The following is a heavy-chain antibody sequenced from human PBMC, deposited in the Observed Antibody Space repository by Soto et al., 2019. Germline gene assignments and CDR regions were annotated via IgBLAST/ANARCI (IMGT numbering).Heavy chain of an antibody. Sequence: PGGSLSLSCAAAGFTFSSYAMHWVRQAPGKGLEWVAVISYDGSNKYYADSVKGRFTISRDNSKNTLYLQMNSLRAEDTAVYYCARDLSSYSSSWYYYYYGMDVWGQGTTVTVSS. V-gene: IGHV3-30-3*01. CDR2: ISYDGSNK. CDR1: GFTFSSYA. CDR3: ARDLSSYSSSWYYYYYGMDV. D-gene: IGHD6-13*01. J-gene: IGHJ6*02.